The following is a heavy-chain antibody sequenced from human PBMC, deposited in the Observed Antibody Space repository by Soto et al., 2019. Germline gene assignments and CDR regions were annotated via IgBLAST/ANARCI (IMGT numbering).Heavy chain of an antibody. J-gene: IGHJ1*01. D-gene: IGHD6-13*01. Sequence: ASVKVSCKASGGTFSSYTISWVRQAPGPGLEWMGRIIPILGIANYAQKFQGRVTITADKSTSTAYMELSSLRSEDTAGYYCARVQTSSWSSEYFQHWGQGTLVTVSS. CDR1: GGTFSSYT. V-gene: IGHV1-69*02. CDR3: ARVQTSSWSSEYFQH. CDR2: IIPILGIA.